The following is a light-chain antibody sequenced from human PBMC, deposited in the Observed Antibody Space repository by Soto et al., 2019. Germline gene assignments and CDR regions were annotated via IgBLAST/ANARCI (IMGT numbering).Light chain of an antibody. J-gene: IGKJ1*01. V-gene: IGKV3-20*01. CDR3: QHYVTTPRT. Sequence: EIVLTQSPGILSLSPGARATLSCRASQTVAYTSLYWHQKRPGQAPRLLIKGTSTRGTVTTARFFGSGSGAAFNLTISSLEPEAFPVYYCQHYVTTPRTFGQGTKVE. CDR2: GTS. CDR1: QTVAYTS.